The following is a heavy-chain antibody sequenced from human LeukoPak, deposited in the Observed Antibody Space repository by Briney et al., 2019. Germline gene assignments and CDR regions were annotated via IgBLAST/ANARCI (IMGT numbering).Heavy chain of an antibody. V-gene: IGHV3-21*01. CDR3: ARDHYYDSSGNYYGGYYFDY. Sequence: GGSLRLSCAASEFTFSSLTMNWVRQAPGKGLEWVSSISSSSSYIYYADSVKGRFTISRDNGKNSLYLQVNSLRAEDTAVYYCARDHYYDSSGNYYGGYYFDYWGQGTLVTVSS. J-gene: IGHJ4*02. CDR1: EFTFSSLT. D-gene: IGHD3-22*01. CDR2: ISSSSSYI.